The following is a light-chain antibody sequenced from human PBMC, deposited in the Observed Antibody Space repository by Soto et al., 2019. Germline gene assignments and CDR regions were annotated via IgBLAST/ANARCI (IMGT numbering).Light chain of an antibody. V-gene: IGKV3-20*01. CDR1: QSLTNNY. CDR3: QQYEAVVT. Sequence: EIVLTQSPGTLSLSPGERATLSCRASQSLTNNYFAWYQQKPGRALRLLIDGASTRATGIPDRVSGSGSGTDFTLTISRLEPEAVAVYYCQQYEAVVTFGQGTKVES. CDR2: GAS. J-gene: IGKJ1*01.